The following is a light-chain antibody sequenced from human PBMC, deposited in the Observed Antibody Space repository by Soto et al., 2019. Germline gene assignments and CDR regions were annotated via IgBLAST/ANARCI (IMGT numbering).Light chain of an antibody. CDR2: HTS. CDR3: QQYHSSPRT. CDR1: QSVGGSS. J-gene: IGKJ1*01. V-gene: IGKV3-20*01. Sequence: ETVLPQSPGTLSLSPGERATLSCRASQSVGGSSLAWYQQRPGQAPRLLIYHTSNRATGIPDRFSGSGSGTDFTLPIRRLEPEDFAVYYCQQYHSSPRTFGQGTKVDIK.